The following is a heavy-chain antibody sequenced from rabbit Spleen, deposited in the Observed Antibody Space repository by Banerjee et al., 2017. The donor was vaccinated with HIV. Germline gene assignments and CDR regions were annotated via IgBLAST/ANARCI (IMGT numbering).Heavy chain of an antibody. D-gene: IGHD1-1*01. V-gene: IGHV1S40*01. CDR3: VRDSSTSFSSYGMDL. CDR2: IETGNGGFS. J-gene: IGHJ6*01. CDR1: GVSFSGDSY. Sequence: QSLEEAGGGLVQPEGSLTLTCTASGVSFSGDSYMCWVRQAPGEGLQGIVCIETGNGGFSYYASWVNGRLTLSKPPSTTATLQMTSLTAADTATYFCVRDSSTSFSSYGMDLWGPGPLGTVS.